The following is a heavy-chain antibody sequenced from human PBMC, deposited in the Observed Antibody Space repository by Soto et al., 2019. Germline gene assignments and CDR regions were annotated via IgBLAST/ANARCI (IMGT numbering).Heavy chain of an antibody. CDR3: ARVILLMVYAIRATRRPYYYGMDV. CDR1: GGTFSSYA. J-gene: IGHJ6*02. D-gene: IGHD2-8*01. CDR2: IIPIFGTA. V-gene: IGHV1-69*13. Sequence: GASVKVSCKASGGTFSSYAISWVRQAPGQGXEWMGGIIPIFGTANYAQKFQGRVTITADESTSTAYMELSSLRSEDTAVYYCARVILLMVYAIRATRRPYYYGMDVWGQGTTVTVSS.